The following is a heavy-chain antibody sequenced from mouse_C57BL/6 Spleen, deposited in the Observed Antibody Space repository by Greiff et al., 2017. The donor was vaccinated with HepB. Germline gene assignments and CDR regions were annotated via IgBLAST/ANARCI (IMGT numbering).Heavy chain of an antibody. D-gene: IGHD1-1*01. CDR3: ARYGGSGWFAY. J-gene: IGHJ3*01. CDR1: GYSFTSYY. CDR2: IYPGSGNT. Sequence: QVQLKQSGPELVKPGASVKISCKASGYSFTSYYIHWVKQRPGQGLEWIGWIYPGSGNTKYNEKFKGKATLTADTSSSTAYMQLSSLTSEDSAVYYCARYGGSGWFAYWGQGTLVTVSA. V-gene: IGHV1-66*01.